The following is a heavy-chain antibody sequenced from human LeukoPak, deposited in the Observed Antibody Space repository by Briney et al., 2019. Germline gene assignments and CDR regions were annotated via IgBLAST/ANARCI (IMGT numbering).Heavy chain of an antibody. CDR3: ARDGL. Sequence: PSETLSLTCTVSGGSIGSGDYYWSWIRQPPGKGLEWIGYIYYSGSTYYNPSLKSRVTISVDTSNNQFSLSLNSVTAADTAVYFCARDGLWGQGTLVTVSS. CDR2: IYYSGST. J-gene: IGHJ4*02. V-gene: IGHV4-30-4*01. CDR1: GGSIGSGDYY.